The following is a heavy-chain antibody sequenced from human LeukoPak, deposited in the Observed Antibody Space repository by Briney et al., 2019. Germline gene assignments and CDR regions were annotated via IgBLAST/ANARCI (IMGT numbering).Heavy chain of an antibody. Sequence: GGSLRLSCAASGFTFSSYGMHWVRQAPGKGLEWVAFIPYDGSNKFYADSVKGRFTISRDNSKNTLYLQMNSLRVEDTAVYYCARRAPYYDFWSGYPPIVFFDYWGQGTLVTVSS. V-gene: IGHV3-30*02. D-gene: IGHD3-3*01. CDR3: ARRAPYYDFWSGYPPIVFFDY. CDR2: IPYDGSNK. CDR1: GFTFSSYG. J-gene: IGHJ4*02.